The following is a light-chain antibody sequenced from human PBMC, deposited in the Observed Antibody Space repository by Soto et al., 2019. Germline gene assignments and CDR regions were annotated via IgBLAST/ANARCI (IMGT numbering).Light chain of an antibody. V-gene: IGLV2-14*01. CDR3: SSYTSSSLYV. Sequence: QSALTQPASVSGSPGQSITISCTGTSSDVGGYNYVSWYQQHPGKAPKLMIYDVSNRPSGVSNRFSGSKSGNTASLTISGXXXXXXXDYYCSSYTSSSLYVFGTGTKLTV. CDR1: SSDVGGYNY. CDR2: DVS. J-gene: IGLJ1*01.